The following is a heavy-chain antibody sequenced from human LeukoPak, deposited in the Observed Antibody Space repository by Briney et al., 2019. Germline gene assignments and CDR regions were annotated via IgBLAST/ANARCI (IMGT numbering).Heavy chain of an antibody. J-gene: IGHJ4*02. V-gene: IGHV4-38-2*01. CDR2: IYRSGST. D-gene: IGHD3-10*01. CDR1: GYSISSGYY. Sequence: PSETLSLTCAVSGYSISSGYYWGWIRHPPGNGLEWIGSIYRSGSTYYHPSLKSRVTISVDTSKNQFSLKPRSVTAADTAVYYWARATGSGSYHFSGFDYWGQGTLVTVSS. CDR3: ARATGSGSYHFSGFDY.